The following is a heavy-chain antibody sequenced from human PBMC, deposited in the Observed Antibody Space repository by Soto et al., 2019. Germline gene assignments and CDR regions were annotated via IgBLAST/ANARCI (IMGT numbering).Heavy chain of an antibody. D-gene: IGHD3-10*01. Sequence: RASVKVSCKASGGTFSSYAISWVRQAPGQGLEWMGGIIPIFGTANYAQKFQGRVTITADESTSTAYMELSSLRSEDTAVYYCARALDYYGSGSFDYWGQGTLVTVSS. CDR3: ARALDYYGSGSFDY. CDR2: IIPIFGTA. J-gene: IGHJ4*02. CDR1: GGTFSSYA. V-gene: IGHV1-69*13.